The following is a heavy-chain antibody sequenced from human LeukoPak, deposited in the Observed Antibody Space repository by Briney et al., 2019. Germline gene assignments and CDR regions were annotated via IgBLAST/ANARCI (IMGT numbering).Heavy chain of an antibody. CDR3: ARDPPGWAMAYGDYLGY. CDR1: GGTSSSYA. CDR2: IIPILGIA. J-gene: IGHJ4*02. Sequence: ASVKVSCKASGGTSSSYAISWVRHAPGQGHEWMGRIIPILGIANSAQKFQGRVTITADKSTSTAYMELSSLRSEDTAVYYCARDPPGWAMAYGDYLGYWGQGTLVTVSS. V-gene: IGHV1-69*04. D-gene: IGHD4-17*01.